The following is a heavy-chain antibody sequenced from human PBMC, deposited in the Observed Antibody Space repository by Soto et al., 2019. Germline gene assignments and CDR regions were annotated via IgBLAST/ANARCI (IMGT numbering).Heavy chain of an antibody. CDR1: GYTFTSYG. CDR3: AMDYGDRPEYFKH. D-gene: IGHD4-17*01. Sequence: QVQLVQSGPALKRPGASMKVSCKASGYTFTSYGISWVRQAPGQGLEWMAWISPLKGRTQYSQKAQGRVTLITDTSSNTAYMEMTTLRVDDTAVYYCAMDYGDRPEYFKHWGQGTLVTVS. J-gene: IGHJ1*01. V-gene: IGHV1-18*04. CDR2: ISPLKGRT.